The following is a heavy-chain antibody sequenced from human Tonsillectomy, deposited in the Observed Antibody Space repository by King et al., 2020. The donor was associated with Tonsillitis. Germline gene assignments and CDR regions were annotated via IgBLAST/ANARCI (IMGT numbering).Heavy chain of an antibody. CDR2: ISYNGGST. Sequence: VQLVESGGGLVQPGGSLRLSCSASGFSFSSFAMHWVRQAPGKGLEYVSAISYNGGSTYYADSVKGRFTISRDNSKNTLYLQMSSLRAEDTAVYFCVKASEEQWLVIQESYYFDYWGPGTLVTVSS. CDR1: GFSFSSFA. D-gene: IGHD6-19*01. J-gene: IGHJ4*02. V-gene: IGHV3-64D*06. CDR3: VKASEEQWLVIQESYYFDY.